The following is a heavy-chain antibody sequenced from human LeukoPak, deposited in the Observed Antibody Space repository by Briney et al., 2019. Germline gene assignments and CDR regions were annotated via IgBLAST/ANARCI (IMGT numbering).Heavy chain of an antibody. CDR1: GFTFNSYG. V-gene: IGHV3-33*06. CDR3: AKAAGYSSGWPFEY. J-gene: IGHJ4*02. D-gene: IGHD6-19*01. Sequence: GRSLRLSCAASGFTFNSYGIHWVRQAPGKGLEWVAVIWHDGSNKYYADSVKGRFTISRDNSKNTLYLQMNSLRAEGTAVYYCAKAAGYSSGWPFEYWGQGTLVTVSS. CDR2: IWHDGSNK.